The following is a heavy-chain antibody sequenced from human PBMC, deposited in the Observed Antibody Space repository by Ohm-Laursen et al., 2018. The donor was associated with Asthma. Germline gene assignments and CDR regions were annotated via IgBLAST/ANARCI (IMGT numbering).Heavy chain of an antibody. D-gene: IGHD6-13*01. CDR3: ARVAAAAGHCDH. CDR2: ILPSFGTP. V-gene: IGHV1-69*06. Sequence: SVKVSCKASGATFSSSSINWVRQAPGQGLEWMGGILPSFGTPNYAQKFQGRVTITADRSTSTAYLELTSLRYEDTAVYYCARVAAAAGHCDHWGQGTLVTVSS. J-gene: IGHJ4*02. CDR1: GATFSSSS.